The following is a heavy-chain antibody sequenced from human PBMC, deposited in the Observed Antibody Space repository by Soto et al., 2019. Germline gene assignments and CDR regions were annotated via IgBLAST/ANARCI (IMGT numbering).Heavy chain of an antibody. CDR3: TRVMTTVTKE. D-gene: IGHD4-17*01. CDR1: GFSLSTSGVG. CDR2: IYWDDDK. Sequence: QITLKESGPTLVKPTQTLTLTCTFSGFSLSTSGVGVGWIRQPPGKALEWLALIYWDDDKRYTPSLKSRLTIPKAISKNQVVLTMTNMDPVDTGRYYCTRVMTTVTKEWGQGTLVTVSS. J-gene: IGHJ4*02. V-gene: IGHV2-5*02.